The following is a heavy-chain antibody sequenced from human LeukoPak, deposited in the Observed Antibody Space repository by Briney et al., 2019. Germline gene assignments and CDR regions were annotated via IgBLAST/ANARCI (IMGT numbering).Heavy chain of an antibody. Sequence: GASVKVSCKASGYMFTGYYMHWVRQAPGQGLEWMGRINPNSGGTDYAQKFQGRVTMTRDTSISTVYMELSRLRPDDTAVYYCARAGFTIVVPGAIYFDGFDIWGQGTTVTVSS. D-gene: IGHD2-2*01. CDR1: GYMFTGYY. J-gene: IGHJ3*02. CDR2: INPNSGGT. V-gene: IGHV1-2*06. CDR3: ARAGFTIVVPGAIYFDGFDI.